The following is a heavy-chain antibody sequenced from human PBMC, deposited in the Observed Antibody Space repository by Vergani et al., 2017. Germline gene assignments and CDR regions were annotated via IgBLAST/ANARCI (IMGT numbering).Heavy chain of an antibody. CDR1: GFTFSSHW. V-gene: IGHV3-7*03. D-gene: IGHD2-2*01. J-gene: IGHJ3*02. Sequence: EVQLVESGGGLVQPGGSLRLFCAASGFTFSSHWMSWVRQAPGKRLEWVANIKQDGSEKYYVDSVKGRFTISRDNAKNSLYLQMNSLRGADTAVYYCARVVSDAFDIWGQGTMVTVSS. CDR2: IKQDGSEK. CDR3: ARVVSDAFDI.